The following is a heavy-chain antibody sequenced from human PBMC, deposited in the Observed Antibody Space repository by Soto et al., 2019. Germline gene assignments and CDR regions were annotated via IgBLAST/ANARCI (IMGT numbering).Heavy chain of an antibody. D-gene: IGHD2-2*01. CDR3: ARGSTATFPPISIDY. V-gene: IGHV3-30-3*01. Sequence: QVQLVESGGGVVQPGRSLRLSCAASVFTFSSYAMHWVRQAPGKGLEWVAVISYDGSNKYYADSVKGRFTISRDNSKNTLYLQMNSLRAEDTAVYYCARGSTATFPPISIDYWGQGTLVTVSS. CDR2: ISYDGSNK. CDR1: VFTFSSYA. J-gene: IGHJ4*02.